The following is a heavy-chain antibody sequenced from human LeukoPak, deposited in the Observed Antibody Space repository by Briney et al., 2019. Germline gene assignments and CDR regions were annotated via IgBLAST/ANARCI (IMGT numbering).Heavy chain of an antibody. CDR1: GYTFTSYD. D-gene: IGHD3-3*01. J-gene: IGHJ4*02. CDR2: MNPNSGNT. CDR3: ARGPDYDFWSGYVV. V-gene: IGHV1-8*03. Sequence: ASVKVSCKASGYTFTSYDINWVRQATGQGLEWMGWMNPNSGNTGYAQKFQGRVTITRNTSISTAYMELSSLRSEDTAVYYCARGPDYDFWSGYVVWGQGALVTVSS.